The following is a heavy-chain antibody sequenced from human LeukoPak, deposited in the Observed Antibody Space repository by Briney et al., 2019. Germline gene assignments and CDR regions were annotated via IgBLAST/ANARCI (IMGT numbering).Heavy chain of an antibody. Sequence: GGSLRLSCAASGFTFSSYAMHWVRQAPGKGLEWVAVISYDGSNKYYADSVKGRFTISRDNSKNTLYLQMNSLRAEDTAVYYCARVSAGIAAFDYWGQGTLVTVSS. CDR1: GFTFSSYA. D-gene: IGHD6-6*01. J-gene: IGHJ4*02. V-gene: IGHV3-30*04. CDR2: ISYDGSNK. CDR3: ARVSAGIAAFDY.